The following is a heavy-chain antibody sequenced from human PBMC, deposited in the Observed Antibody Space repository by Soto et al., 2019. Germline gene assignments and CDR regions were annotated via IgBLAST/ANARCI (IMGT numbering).Heavy chain of an antibody. CDR2: IYWDDDK. J-gene: IGHJ4*02. CDR3: AHSTDTIMALDY. D-gene: IGHD5-18*01. V-gene: IGHV2-5*02. Sequence: SGPTLVNPTQTLTLTCTLSGFSLSTSGVGVGWIRQPPGKALEWLALIYWDDDKRYSPFLKSRLTITKDTSKNQVVLTMTNMDLVDTATHYCAHSTDTIMALDYWGQGTLVTVSS. CDR1: GFSLSTSGVG.